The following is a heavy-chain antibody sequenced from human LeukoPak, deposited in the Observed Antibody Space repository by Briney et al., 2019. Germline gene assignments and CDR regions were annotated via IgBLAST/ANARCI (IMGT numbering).Heavy chain of an antibody. J-gene: IGHJ4*02. D-gene: IGHD3-22*01. V-gene: IGHV1-2*02. CDR1: GCTFTGYF. Sequence: ASVKVSCKASGCTFTGYFMHWVRLAPGQGLEWMGWINPNSGGTNYAQKFQGRVTMTADKSTNTAYLEISSLTSDDTAVYYCARCSPGDSSNFYAVLQYWGQGTQVTVST. CDR2: INPNSGGT. CDR3: ARCSPGDSSNFYAVLQY.